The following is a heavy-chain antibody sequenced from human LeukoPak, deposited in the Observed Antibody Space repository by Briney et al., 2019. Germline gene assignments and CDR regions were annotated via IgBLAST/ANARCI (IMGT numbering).Heavy chain of an antibody. CDR2: IYYSGST. CDR3: ARKDYYYYYMDV. V-gene: IGHV4-59*11. Sequence: SETLSLTCTVSGGSISSHYWSWIRQPPGKGLEWIGYIYYSGSTNYNPSLKSRVTISVDTSKNEFSLKLNSVTAADTAVYYCARKDYYYYYMDVWGKGTTATVSS. J-gene: IGHJ6*03. CDR1: GGSISSHY.